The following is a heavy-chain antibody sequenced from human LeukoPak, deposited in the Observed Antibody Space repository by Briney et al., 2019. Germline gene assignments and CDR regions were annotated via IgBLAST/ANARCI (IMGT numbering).Heavy chain of an antibody. CDR3: AQRSPSYGSGWYY. CDR1: GFSLTASGVG. D-gene: IGHD6-19*01. Sequence: ESGPTLVKPTEALTLTCTLSGFSLTASGVGVGWIRQPPGKALEWLALLYWDDDKRYSPSLQSRLSITKDTSKNQVVLTMTNMDPVDTAKYYCAQRSPSYGSGWYYWGQGTLVTVSS. J-gene: IGHJ4*02. CDR2: LYWDDDK. V-gene: IGHV2-5*02.